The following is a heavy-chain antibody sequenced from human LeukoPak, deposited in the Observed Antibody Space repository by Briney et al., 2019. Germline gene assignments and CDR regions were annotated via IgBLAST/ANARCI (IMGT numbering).Heavy chain of an antibody. CDR1: GFTFSSYG. Sequence: GGSLRLSCAASGFTFSSYGMHWVRQAPGKGLEWVAVISYDGSNKYYADSVKGRFTISRDNSKNTLYLQMNSLRAEDTAVYYCAKGVYYYYYMDVWGKGTTVTIS. CDR3: AKGVYYYYYMDV. V-gene: IGHV3-30*18. J-gene: IGHJ6*03. CDR2: ISYDGSNK.